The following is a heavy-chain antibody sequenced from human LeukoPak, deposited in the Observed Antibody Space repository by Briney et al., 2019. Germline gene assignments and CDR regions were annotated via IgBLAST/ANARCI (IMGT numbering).Heavy chain of an antibody. D-gene: IGHD3-22*01. CDR1: GFTVSSNY. J-gene: IGHJ3*02. CDR2: IYSGGST. V-gene: IGHV3-66*02. Sequence: GGSLRLSCAASGFTVSSNYMSWVRQAPGKGLEWVSVIYSGGSTYYADSVKGRFTISRDNSKNTLYLQMNSLRAEDTAVYYCALSSNYDSSGQTNLDAFGIWGQGTMVTVSS. CDR3: ALSSNYDSSGQTNLDAFGI.